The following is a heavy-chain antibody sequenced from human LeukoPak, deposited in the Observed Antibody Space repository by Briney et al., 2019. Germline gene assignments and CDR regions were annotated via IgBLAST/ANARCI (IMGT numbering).Heavy chain of an antibody. J-gene: IGHJ5*02. V-gene: IGHV4-34*01. CDR1: GGSFSGYY. CDR3: ARRVTYNWFDP. CDR2: INHSGST. D-gene: IGHD2-21*02. Sequence: SETLSLPCAVYGGSFSGYYWSWIRQPPGKGLEWIGEINHSGSTNYNPSLKSRVTISVDTSKNQFSLKLSSVTAADTAVYYCARRVTYNWFDPWGQGTLVTVSS.